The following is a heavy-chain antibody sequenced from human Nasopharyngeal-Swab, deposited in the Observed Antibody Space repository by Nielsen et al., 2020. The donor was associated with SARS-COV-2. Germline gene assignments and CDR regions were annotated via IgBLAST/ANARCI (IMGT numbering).Heavy chain of an antibody. D-gene: IGHD3-22*01. J-gene: IGHJ3*02. CDR3: ARLFYYDSSGYPDAFDI. V-gene: IGHV5-51*01. CDR2: IYPGDSDT. Sequence: TMHGTVGMGIIYPGDSDTRYSPSFQGQVTISADKSISTAYLQWSSLKASDTAMYYCARLFYYDSSGYPDAFDIWGQGTMVTVSS.